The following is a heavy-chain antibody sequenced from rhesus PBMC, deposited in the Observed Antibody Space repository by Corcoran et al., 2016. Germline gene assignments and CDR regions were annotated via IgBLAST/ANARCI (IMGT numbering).Heavy chain of an antibody. J-gene: IGHJ4*01. Sequence: QVQLMESGPGLVKPSETLSLTCAVSGGSLSSVFGWGWIRQPPGKGLEWIVTFYTSGTTYSDPSLKSRVTISKDRSKTQFSLNLSSVTAADTAVYYCVRDGDSTGIVYFDSWGQGVLVTVSS. CDR2: FYTSGTT. CDR3: VRDGDSTGIVYFDS. D-gene: IGHD1-44*02. V-gene: IGHV4S7*01. CDR1: GGSLSSVFG.